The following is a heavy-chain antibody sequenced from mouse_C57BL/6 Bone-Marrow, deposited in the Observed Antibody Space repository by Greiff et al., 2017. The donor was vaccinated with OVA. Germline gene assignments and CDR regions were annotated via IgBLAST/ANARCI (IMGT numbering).Heavy chain of an antibody. Sequence: QVQLQQSGAELVKPGASVKLSCKASGYTFTEYTIHWVKQRSGQGLEWIGWFYPGSGSIKYNEKFKDKATLTADKSSSTVYMELSRLTSEDSAVYICARHEVSQLGRTHNWYFDVWGTGTTVTVSS. CDR2: FYPGSGSI. CDR1: GYTFTEYT. CDR3: ARHEVSQLGRTHNWYFDV. D-gene: IGHD4-1*02. J-gene: IGHJ1*03. V-gene: IGHV1-62-2*01.